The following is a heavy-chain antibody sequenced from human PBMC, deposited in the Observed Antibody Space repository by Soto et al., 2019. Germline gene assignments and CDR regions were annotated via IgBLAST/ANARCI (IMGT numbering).Heavy chain of an antibody. J-gene: IGHJ4*02. D-gene: IGHD2-2*01. CDR2: IWSGGSNE. V-gene: IGHV3-33*01. CDR1: GFTFSSYG. CDR3: ARGPGTSYFDY. Sequence: QVQLVESGGGVVQPGRSLRLSCAASGFTFSSYGMHWVRQAPGKGLEWVAVIWSGGSNENYADSVKVRFTISRDNSKNMLYLQMNSLRAEDMAVYYCARGPGTSYFDYWGQGSLVTVSS.